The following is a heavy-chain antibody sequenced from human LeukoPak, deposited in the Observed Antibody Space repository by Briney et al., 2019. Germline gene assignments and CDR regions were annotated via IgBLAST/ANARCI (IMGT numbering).Heavy chain of an antibody. Sequence: GGSLRLSCAASGVTFINYGMSWVRQAPGKGLEWVSAISGSGGDAHYADPVKGRFTISRDNSKNTLYLQMNSLRAEDTAVYYCAKDPRDYYDSSGYYPYYFDYWGQGTLVTVSS. J-gene: IGHJ4*02. D-gene: IGHD3-22*01. V-gene: IGHV3-23*01. CDR2: ISGSGGDA. CDR3: AKDPRDYYDSSGYYPYYFDY. CDR1: GVTFINYG.